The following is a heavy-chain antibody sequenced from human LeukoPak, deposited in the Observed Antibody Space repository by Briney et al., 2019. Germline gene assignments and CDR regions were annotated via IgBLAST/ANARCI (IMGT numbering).Heavy chain of an antibody. Sequence: GGSLRLSCAASGFTFSSYAMSWVRQAPGKGLEWVSAISGCGGSTYYADSVKGRFTISRDNSKNTLYLQMNSLRAEDTAVYYCAKLTGDLLSVGFDYWGQGTLVTVSS. V-gene: IGHV3-23*01. CDR2: ISGCGGST. CDR1: GFTFSSYA. D-gene: IGHD7-27*01. CDR3: AKLTGDLLSVGFDY. J-gene: IGHJ4*02.